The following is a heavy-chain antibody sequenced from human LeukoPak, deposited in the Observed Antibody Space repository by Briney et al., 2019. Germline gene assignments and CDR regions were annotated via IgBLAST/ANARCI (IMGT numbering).Heavy chain of an antibody. CDR3: ARHRSGGSQDDAFDI. J-gene: IGHJ3*02. Sequence: PGGSLRLSCAASGFTFSMSWMTWVRQAPGKGLEWVASMNAEGSEIHYVDSVKGRFTISRQNAKNSLFLQMNSLRAEDTAVYYCARHRSGGSQDDAFDIWGQGTLVTVSS. CDR2: MNAEGSEI. V-gene: IGHV3-7*01. CDR1: GFTFSMSW. D-gene: IGHD2-15*01.